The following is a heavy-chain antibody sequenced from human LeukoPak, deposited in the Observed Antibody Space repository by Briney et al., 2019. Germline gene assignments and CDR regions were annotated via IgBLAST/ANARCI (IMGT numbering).Heavy chain of an antibody. D-gene: IGHD3-22*01. CDR3: ARASNYYDSSGYYYSSAYYFDY. CDR1: GYTFTSYD. V-gene: IGHV1-18*01. CDR2: ISAYNGNT. J-gene: IGHJ4*02. Sequence: ASVTVSCKASGYTFTSYDISWVRQAPGHALEWLGWISAYNGNTNYAQKLQGRVKMTTDTSTSTAYMEVRSMRYDDTAVYYGARASNYYDSSGYYYSSAYYFDYWGQGTLVTVSS.